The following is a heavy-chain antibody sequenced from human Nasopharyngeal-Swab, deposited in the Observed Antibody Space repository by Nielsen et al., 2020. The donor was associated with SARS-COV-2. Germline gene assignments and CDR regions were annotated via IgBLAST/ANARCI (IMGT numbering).Heavy chain of an antibody. V-gene: IGHV3-23*03. CDR3: AKVGYSSGWTGGYFDY. Sequence: GESLKISCAASGFTFSSYAMSWVRQAPGKGLEWVSVIYSGGSSTYCADSVKGRFTISRDNSKNTLYLQMNSLRAEDTAVYYCAKVGYSSGWTGGYFDYWGQGTLVTVSS. D-gene: IGHD6-19*01. J-gene: IGHJ4*02. CDR2: IYSGGSST. CDR1: GFTFSSYA.